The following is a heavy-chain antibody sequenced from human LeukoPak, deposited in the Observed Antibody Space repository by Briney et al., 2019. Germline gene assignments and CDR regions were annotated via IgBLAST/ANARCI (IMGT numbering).Heavy chain of an antibody. J-gene: IGHJ6*02. D-gene: IGHD3-16*02. V-gene: IGHV4-34*01. CDR2: INHSGST. CDR3: ARSRYDYVWGSYRSRDYYYGMDV. CDR1: GGSFSGYY. Sequence: SETLSLPCAVYGGSFSGYYWSWIRQPPGKGLEWIGEINHSGSTNYNPSLKSRVTISVDTSKNQFSLKLSSVTAADTAVYYCARSRYDYVWGSYRSRDYYYGMDVWGQGTTVTVSS.